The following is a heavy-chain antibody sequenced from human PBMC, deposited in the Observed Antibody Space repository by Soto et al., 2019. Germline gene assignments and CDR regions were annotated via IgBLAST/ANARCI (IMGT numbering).Heavy chain of an antibody. J-gene: IGHJ6*02. CDR1: GYDFIAYA. Sequence: QVELAQSGAEVKKPGASVKISCKTSGYDFIAYALHWVRQAPGQRPEWMGWINAANGDTKYSQKFQGRVTMTAATSASTGDLEMRSLKSDDTAVYYCTIFHSHGMDVLGQGTNVTVSS. D-gene: IGHD3-3*01. CDR3: TIFHSHGMDV. V-gene: IGHV1-3*01. CDR2: INAANGDT.